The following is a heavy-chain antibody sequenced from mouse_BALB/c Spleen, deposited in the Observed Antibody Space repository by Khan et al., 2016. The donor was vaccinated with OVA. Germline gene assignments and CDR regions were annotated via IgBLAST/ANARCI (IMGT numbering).Heavy chain of an antibody. CDR1: GLNIKEHS. J-gene: IGHJ2*01. CDR2: IDPPNGNT. V-gene: IGHV14-3*02. CDR3: ARMARK. Sequence: QSGAELVKSGATVKLSCTAPGLNIKEHSMHRPNERPEQGLEWIGRIDPPNGNTKYDPKFQGKATITADTSSNTAYLQLSSLTSEDTAVYYCARMARKWGQGTTLTVSS.